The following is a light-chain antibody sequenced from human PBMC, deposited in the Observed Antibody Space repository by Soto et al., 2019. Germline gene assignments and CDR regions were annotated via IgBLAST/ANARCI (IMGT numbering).Light chain of an antibody. CDR3: QQSYSSPAT. Sequence: DIQMTQSPSSLSASVGDRVTIICRASQSISSFLNWYQQKPGKAPKLLILAAFSLQSGVPSRFSGSGSGTEFTLTIGSLQPEDFATYYCQQSYSSPATFGGVNKVDIK. CDR2: AAF. V-gene: IGKV1-39*01. CDR1: QSISSF. J-gene: IGKJ4*01.